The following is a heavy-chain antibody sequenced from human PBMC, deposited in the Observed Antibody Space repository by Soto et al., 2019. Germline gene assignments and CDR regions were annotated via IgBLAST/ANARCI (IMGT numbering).Heavy chain of an antibody. V-gene: IGHV3-30-3*01. J-gene: IGHJ4*02. D-gene: IGHD1-20*01. CDR3: AREGHNWNSFAY. Sequence: GGSLRLSCAASGFTFSSYAMHWVRQAPGKGLEWVAVISYDGSNKYYADSVKGRFTISRDNSKNTLYLQMNSLRAEDTAVYYCAREGHNWNSFAYWGQGTLVTVSS. CDR2: ISYDGSNK. CDR1: GFTFSSYA.